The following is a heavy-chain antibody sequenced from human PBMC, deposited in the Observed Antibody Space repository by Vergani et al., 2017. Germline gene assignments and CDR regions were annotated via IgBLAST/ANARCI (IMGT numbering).Heavy chain of an antibody. CDR2: FDPEDGET. CDR3: ATLGGGCYELGVGGRY. CDR1: GYTLTELS. Sequence: QVQLVQSGAEVKKPGASAKVSCKVSGYTLTELSMHWVRQAPGKGREWMGCFDPEDGETIYAQKFQGRVTMTEDTSTDTAYMELSSLRSEDTAVYYCATLGGGCYELGVGGRYWGQGTLVTVSS. J-gene: IGHJ4*02. D-gene: IGHD1-26*01. V-gene: IGHV1-24*01.